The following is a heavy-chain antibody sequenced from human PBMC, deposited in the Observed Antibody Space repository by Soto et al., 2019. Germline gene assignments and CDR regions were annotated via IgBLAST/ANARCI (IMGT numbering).Heavy chain of an antibody. Sequence: QAQLVQSGAELKKPGASVKVSCKASGYTFTNYGFIWVRQAPGQGLEWMGWINPSNGNTNYAQKVQARVSFTTDTPTSTAYMELRSLRFGDTSVYYCARVSIIYSDAFNIWGQGTVVTVSS. J-gene: IGHJ3*02. V-gene: IGHV1-18*01. CDR1: GYTFTNYG. CDR3: ARVSIIYSDAFNI. CDR2: INPSNGNT. D-gene: IGHD2-21*01.